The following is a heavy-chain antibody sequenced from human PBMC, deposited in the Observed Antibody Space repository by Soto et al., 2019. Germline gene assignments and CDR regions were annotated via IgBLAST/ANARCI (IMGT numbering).Heavy chain of an antibody. CDR1: GFTFSKYW. V-gene: IGHV3-74*01. CDR3: TRASLERPSNLDY. J-gene: IGHJ4*02. CDR2: IKGDGSST. Sequence: EVQLVASGGGLVQPGGSLRLSCAASGFTFSKYWMHWVRLTPGKGLVWVSRIKGDGSSTLYADSVKGRFTISRDNAKSTLFLQMNSLGAEDTAVYYCTRASLERPSNLDYWGQGTLVTVSS. D-gene: IGHD1-1*01.